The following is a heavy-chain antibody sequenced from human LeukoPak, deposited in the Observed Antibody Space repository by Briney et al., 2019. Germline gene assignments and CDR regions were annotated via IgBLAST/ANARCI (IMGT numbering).Heavy chain of an antibody. V-gene: IGHV3-11*01. CDR2: ISGSGSTI. CDR1: GFNFRGYY. D-gene: IGHD3-22*01. CDR3: ARYYYYSSGYYYFDY. Sequence: GGSLRLSCAASGFNFRGYYMSWIRQAPGQGLEWVSYISGSGSTIYYADSVKGRVTISRDNSKNTLSLQMNSLRAEDTAVYFCARYYYYSSGYYYFDYWGQGALVTVSS. J-gene: IGHJ4*02.